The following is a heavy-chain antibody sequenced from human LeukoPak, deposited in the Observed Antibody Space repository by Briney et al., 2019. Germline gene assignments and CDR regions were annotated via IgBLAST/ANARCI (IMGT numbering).Heavy chain of an antibody. J-gene: IGHJ4*02. CDR2: INPNSGVT. D-gene: IGHD6-19*01. CDR3: ASGQWLVADIDY. Sequence: EASVKVSCKASGGTFSSYAISWVRQAPGQGLEWMGWINPNSGVTNYAQKFRGRVTMTRDTSISTAYMELSGLRSDDTAVYYCASGQWLVADIDYWGQGTLVTVSS. CDR1: GGTFSSYA. V-gene: IGHV1-2*02.